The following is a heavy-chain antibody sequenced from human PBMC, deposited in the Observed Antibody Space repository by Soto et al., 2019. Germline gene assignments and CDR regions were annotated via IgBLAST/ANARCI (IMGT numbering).Heavy chain of an antibody. CDR3: ARGARYSSGCGAFDI. CDR2: TRNKANSYTT. CDR1: GFTFSDHY. J-gene: IGHJ3*02. V-gene: IGHV3-72*01. Sequence: GGSLRLSCAASGFTFSDHYMDWVRQAPGKGLEWVGRTRNKANSYTTEYAASVKGRFTISRDDSRNSLYLQMNSLKTEDTAVYYCARGARYSSGCGAFDIWGQGTMVTVSS. D-gene: IGHD6-19*01.